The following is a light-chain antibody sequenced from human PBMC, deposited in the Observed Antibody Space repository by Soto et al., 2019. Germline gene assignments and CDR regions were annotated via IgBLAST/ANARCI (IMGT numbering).Light chain of an antibody. CDR1: PGISSW. CDR3: QQANSFPLT. Sequence: DIQMTQSPSSVSASVGDRVTITCRASPGISSWLAWYQQKPGKAPKLLIYAASSLQSGVPSRFSDSGSGTDFTLTISSLQPDDFATYYCQQANSFPLTVGGGTKVEIK. V-gene: IGKV1-12*01. J-gene: IGKJ4*01. CDR2: AAS.